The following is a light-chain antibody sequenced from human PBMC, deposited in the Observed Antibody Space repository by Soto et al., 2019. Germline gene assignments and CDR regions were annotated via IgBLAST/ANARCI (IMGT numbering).Light chain of an antibody. CDR2: DAT. CDR3: QHYDSYLFT. CDR1: QSISSW. V-gene: IGKV1-5*01. Sequence: DIQMTQSPSTLSASVGDRVTITCRVSQSISSWLAWYQQKPGKAPQLLIYDATSLESWVPSRFSGSGSGTEFTLTITGLQSDDFATYYCQHYDSYLFTFGPGTIVDIK. J-gene: IGKJ3*01.